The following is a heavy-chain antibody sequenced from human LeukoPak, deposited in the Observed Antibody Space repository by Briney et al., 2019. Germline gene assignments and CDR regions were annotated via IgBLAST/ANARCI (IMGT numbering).Heavy chain of an antibody. Sequence: SETLSLTCSVSNDSITSGGYYWTWIRQTPGKGLEWLGYIYFTGSTSYNPSLKSRITISLDTPKNQFSLNLSSLDAADTAVYFCARGLYSSTWFNWLDPWGPGILVTVSS. J-gene: IGHJ5*02. CDR1: NDSITSGGYY. CDR2: IYFTGST. D-gene: IGHD6-13*01. CDR3: ARGLYSSTWFNWLDP. V-gene: IGHV4-31*03.